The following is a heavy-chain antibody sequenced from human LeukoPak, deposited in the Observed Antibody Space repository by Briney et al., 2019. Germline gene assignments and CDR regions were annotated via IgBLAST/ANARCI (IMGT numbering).Heavy chain of an antibody. CDR1: GFTFSDYY. J-gene: IGHJ4*02. CDR3: AKVDWGPFDY. Sequence: GGSLRLSCVVSGFTFSDYYMSWIRQPPGRGLEWVSHISSSGSSIQYADSVKGRFTISRDNAKNSLYLQMNSLRAEDTAVYYCAKVDWGPFDYWGQGTLVTVSS. D-gene: IGHD7-27*01. CDR2: ISSSGSSI. V-gene: IGHV3-11*01.